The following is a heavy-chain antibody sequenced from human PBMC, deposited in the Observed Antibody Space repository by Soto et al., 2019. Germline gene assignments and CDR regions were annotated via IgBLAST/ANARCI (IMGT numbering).Heavy chain of an antibody. CDR1: GFSLSTSGVG. CDR2: IYWDDDK. Sequence: QITLKESGPTLVKPTQTLTLTCTFSGFSLSTSGVGVAWIRQPPGKALEWLALIYWDDDKRYRPSLETRLTITKDTSKYPXVXXMTNMDSVDTATYYCAYLPCSGGSCYWFSYSGMDVWGQGTTVTVSS. V-gene: IGHV2-5*02. CDR3: AYLPCSGGSCYWFSYSGMDV. D-gene: IGHD2-15*01. J-gene: IGHJ6*02.